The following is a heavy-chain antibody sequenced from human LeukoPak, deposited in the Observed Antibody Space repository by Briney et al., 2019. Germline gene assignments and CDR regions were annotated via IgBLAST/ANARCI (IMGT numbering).Heavy chain of an antibody. V-gene: IGHV4-39*01. D-gene: IGHD6-19*01. CDR3: ARLRLAGTYYYYGMDV. CDR2: IYYSGST. J-gene: IGHJ6*02. Sequence: KPSETLSLTCTVSGGSISSSSYYWGWIRQPPGKGLEWIGSIYYSGSTYYNPSLKSRVTISVDTSKNQFSLKLSSVTAADTAVYYCARLRLAGTYYYYGMDVWGQGTTVTVSS. CDR1: GGSISSSSYY.